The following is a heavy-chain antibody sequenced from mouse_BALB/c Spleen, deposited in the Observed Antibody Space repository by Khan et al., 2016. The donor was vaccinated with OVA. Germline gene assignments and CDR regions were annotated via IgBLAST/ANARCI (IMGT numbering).Heavy chain of an antibody. J-gene: IGHJ4*01. D-gene: IGHD1-1*01. Sequence: VQLQESGPGLVAPSQSLSITRTVSGFSLSSNGVSWVRQPPGKGLEWLGVTWGDGSTNYHSTLKSRLIISKDNSKSQVFLKLNSLQTDDTATYYCAKFTPDYYSMDYWGQGTSVTVSS. CDR3: AKFTPDYYSMDY. CDR2: TWGDGST. CDR1: GFSLSSNG. V-gene: IGHV2-3*01.